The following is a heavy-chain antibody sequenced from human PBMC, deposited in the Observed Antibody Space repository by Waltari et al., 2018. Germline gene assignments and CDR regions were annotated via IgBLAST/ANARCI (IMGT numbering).Heavy chain of an antibody. D-gene: IGHD3-10*01. CDR2: ISNSGADK. CDR3: ARSFH. V-gene: IGHV3-11*04. J-gene: IGHJ4*02. CDR1: GFTFGNYY. Sequence: QVQLVESGGDLVKPGGSLRPSCVVSGFTFGNYYMTWVRQAPGKGPEWVSYISNSGADKSYADSVKGRFTISRDNAKNSLYLQMDNLAVEDTAVYYCARSFHWGQGTLVTVSS.